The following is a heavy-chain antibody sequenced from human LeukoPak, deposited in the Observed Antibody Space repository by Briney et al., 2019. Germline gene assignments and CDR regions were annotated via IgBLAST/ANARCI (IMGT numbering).Heavy chain of an antibody. V-gene: IGHV3-7*03. D-gene: IGHD3-16*01. Sequence: GGSLRLSCTASGFSFSTSWMTWVRQTPEKGLEWVANMNIDGSQKYPGDSVEGRFSISRDNVKNTLYLQINSLRVEDTAVYYCARDPGWGALDYWGQGALVIVSS. CDR3: ARDPGWGALDY. J-gene: IGHJ4*02. CDR2: MNIDGSQK. CDR1: GFSFSTSW.